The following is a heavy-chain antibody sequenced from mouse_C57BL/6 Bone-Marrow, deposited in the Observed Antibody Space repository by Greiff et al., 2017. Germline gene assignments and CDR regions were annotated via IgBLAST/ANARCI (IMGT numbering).Heavy chain of an antibody. CDR2: IDPSDSYT. CDR3: AREDDVYYSAWFAY. J-gene: IGHJ3*01. CDR1: GYTFTSYW. Sequence: QVQLQQSGAELVMPGASVKLSCKASGYTFTSYWMHWVKQRPGQGLEWIGEIDPSDSYTNYNQKFKGKSTLTVDKSSSTAYMQLSSLTSEDSAVYYCAREDDVYYSAWFAYWGQGTLVTVSA. D-gene: IGHD2-3*01. V-gene: IGHV1-69*01.